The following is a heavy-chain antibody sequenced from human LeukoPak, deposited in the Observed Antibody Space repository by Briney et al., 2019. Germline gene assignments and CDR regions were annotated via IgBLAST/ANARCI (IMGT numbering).Heavy chain of an antibody. D-gene: IGHD3-22*01. V-gene: IGHV3-53*01. CDR1: GFTVSSIH. J-gene: IGHJ3*02. Sequence: GGSLGLSCAASGFTVSSIHMVWVRQAPGKGLEWVSVTYTGGNSYYADSVEGRFIISRDISKNTLYLQMNSLRAEDSALYYCARGGRGSAAVVAPRSFDIWGQGTMVTVSS. CDR2: TYTGGNS. CDR3: ARGGRGSAAVVAPRSFDI.